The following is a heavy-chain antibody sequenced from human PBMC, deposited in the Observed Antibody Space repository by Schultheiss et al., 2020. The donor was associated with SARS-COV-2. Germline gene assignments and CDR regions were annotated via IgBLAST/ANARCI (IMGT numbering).Heavy chain of an antibody. D-gene: IGHD6-6*01. CDR2: ISSSSSTI. CDR3: VSSSPTGGYYYYYYMDV. CDR1: GFTFSSYA. Sequence: GGSLRLSCAASGFTFSSYAMSWVRQAPGKGLEWVSYISSSSSTIYYADSVKGRFTISRDNAKNSLYLQMNSLRAEDTAVYYCVSSSPTGGYYYYYYMDVWGKGTTVTVSS. J-gene: IGHJ6*03. V-gene: IGHV3-48*04.